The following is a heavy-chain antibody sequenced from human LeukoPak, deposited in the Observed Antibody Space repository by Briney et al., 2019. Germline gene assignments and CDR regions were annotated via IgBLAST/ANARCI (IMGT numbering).Heavy chain of an antibody. CDR1: GGSISSYY. Sequence: PSETLSLTCTVSGGSISSYYWSWIRQPPGKGLEWIGCIYYSGSTNYNPSLKSRVTISVDTSKNQFSLKLRSLTAADTAVYYCAGRRYNGGPFDPWGQGTLVTVSS. CDR3: AGRRYNGGPFDP. D-gene: IGHD1-26*01. CDR2: IYYSGST. J-gene: IGHJ5*02. V-gene: IGHV4-59*08.